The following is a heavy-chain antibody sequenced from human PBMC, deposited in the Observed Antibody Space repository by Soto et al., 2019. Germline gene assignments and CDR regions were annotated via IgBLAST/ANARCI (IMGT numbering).Heavy chain of an antibody. Sequence: SETLSLTCSVSGASIYNGGYFWSWIRQSPGKGLEWIGHIHYSGSTYYNPSLKSRVTISVDTSKNQFSLKLTSVTAADTAVYYCARGGGVDTAIDFDYWGQGTLVTVSS. V-gene: IGHV4-61*08. D-gene: IGHD5-18*01. CDR1: GASIYNGGYF. CDR2: IHYSGST. J-gene: IGHJ4*02. CDR3: ARGGGVDTAIDFDY.